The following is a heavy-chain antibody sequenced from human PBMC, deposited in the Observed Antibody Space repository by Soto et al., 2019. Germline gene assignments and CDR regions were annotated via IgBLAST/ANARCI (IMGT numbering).Heavy chain of an antibody. CDR1: GGTFSSYT. J-gene: IGHJ5*02. Sequence: GASVKVSCKASGGTFSSYTISWVRQAPGQGLEWMGRIIPILGIANYAQKFQGRVTITADKSTSTAYMELSSLRSEDTAVYYCARDREYDILTTRETNWFDPWGQGTLVTVSS. CDR2: IIPILGIA. V-gene: IGHV1-69*04. D-gene: IGHD3-9*01. CDR3: ARDREYDILTTRETNWFDP.